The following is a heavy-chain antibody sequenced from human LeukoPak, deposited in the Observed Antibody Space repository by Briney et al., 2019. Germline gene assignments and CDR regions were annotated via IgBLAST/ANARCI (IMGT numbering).Heavy chain of an antibody. CDR1: GGTFGSYG. CDR3: AKEGDTALVTGYFDL. V-gene: IGHV1-69*06. Sequence: SVKVSCKASGGTFGSYGISWVRQAPGQGLEWMGGIIPIFGTANYAQKFQGRLTMTADKSTSTVYMEMSSLRSEDTAMYYCAKEGDTALVTGYFDLWGRGTLVTASA. D-gene: IGHD5-18*01. CDR2: IIPIFGTA. J-gene: IGHJ2*01.